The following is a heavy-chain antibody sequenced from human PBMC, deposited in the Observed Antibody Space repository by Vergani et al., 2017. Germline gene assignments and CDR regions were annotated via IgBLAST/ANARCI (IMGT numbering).Heavy chain of an antibody. D-gene: IGHD6-6*01. CDR2: IYYSGST. CDR1: GGSISSSSYY. V-gene: IGHV4-39*07. Sequence: QLQLQESGPGLVKPSETLSLTCTVPGGSISSSSYYWGWIRQPPGKGLEWIGSIYYSGSTYYNPSLKSRVTISVDTSKSQFSLKLRSVTAADTAVYYCARDTYSSSGSFDYWGQGTLVTVSS. J-gene: IGHJ4*02. CDR3: ARDTYSSSGSFDY.